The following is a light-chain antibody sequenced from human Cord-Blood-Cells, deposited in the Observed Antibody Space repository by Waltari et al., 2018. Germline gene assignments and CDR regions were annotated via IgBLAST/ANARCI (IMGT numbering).Light chain of an antibody. V-gene: IGKV1-39*01. CDR1: QSISSY. CDR3: QQSYSTIT. J-gene: IGKJ5*01. CDR2: AAS. Sequence: DIQMTQSPSSLSASVGDRVHITCRASQSISSYLNWYQQKPGKAPKLLIYAASSLQSGVPARFSGSGSGTDFTLTISSLQPEDFATYYCQQSYSTITSGQGTRLEIK.